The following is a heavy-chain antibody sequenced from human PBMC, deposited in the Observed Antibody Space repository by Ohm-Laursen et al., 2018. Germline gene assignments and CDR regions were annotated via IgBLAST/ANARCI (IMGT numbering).Heavy chain of an antibody. V-gene: IGHV4-34*01. CDR3: ARSSGWYFDY. J-gene: IGHJ4*02. Sequence: TLSLTCAVYGGSFSGYYWSWIRQPPGKGLEWIGEINHSGSTNYNPSLKSRVTISVDTSKNQVSLKLSSVTAADTAVYYCARSSGWYFDYWGQGTLVTVSS. CDR2: INHSGST. CDR1: GGSFSGYY. D-gene: IGHD3-22*01.